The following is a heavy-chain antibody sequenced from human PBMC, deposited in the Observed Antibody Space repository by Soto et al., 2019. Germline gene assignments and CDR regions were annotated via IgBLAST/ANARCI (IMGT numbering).Heavy chain of an antibody. J-gene: IGHJ6*02. CDR1: GDSISGYY. CDR3: ARCGRSGYNYIYGMDV. CDR2: IYESGST. Sequence: PSETLSLTCTVSGDSISGYYWGWIRQSPGKRLEWIGYIYESGSTNFNPSLKSRVTTSIDTSKSQFSLKLSSVTIADTAVYYCARCGRSGYNYIYGMDVWGQGTTVTVSS. V-gene: IGHV4-59*01. D-gene: IGHD3-3*01.